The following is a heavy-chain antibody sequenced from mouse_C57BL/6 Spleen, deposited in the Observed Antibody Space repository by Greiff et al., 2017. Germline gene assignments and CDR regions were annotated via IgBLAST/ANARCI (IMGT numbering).Heavy chain of an antibody. CDR1: GFTFSSYA. J-gene: IGHJ3*01. CDR2: ISDGGSYT. Sequence: EVKVVESGGGLVKPGGSLKLSCAASGFTFSSYAMSWVRQTPEKRLEWVATISDGGSYTYYPDNVKGRFTISRDNAKNNLYLQMSHLKSEDTAMYYCAAYGNYGFAYWGQGTLVTVSA. D-gene: IGHD2-1*01. CDR3: AAYGNYGFAY. V-gene: IGHV5-4*03.